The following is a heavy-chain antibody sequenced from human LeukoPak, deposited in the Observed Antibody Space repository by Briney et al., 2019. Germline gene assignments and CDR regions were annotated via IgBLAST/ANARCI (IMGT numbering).Heavy chain of an antibody. D-gene: IGHD3-22*01. CDR3: ARLLDYDDSGAPDIFDI. CDR1: GGSISSNY. V-gene: IGHV4-59*01. J-gene: IGHJ3*02. Sequence: SETLSLTCSVSGGSISSNYWTWIRQSPGKGLEYIGHVSYTGRTRYNPSLQRRLTISLDTSNNHFSLQLTSVSAADTAVYYCARLLDYDDSGAPDIFDIWAQGKMVTVSS. CDR2: VSYTGRT.